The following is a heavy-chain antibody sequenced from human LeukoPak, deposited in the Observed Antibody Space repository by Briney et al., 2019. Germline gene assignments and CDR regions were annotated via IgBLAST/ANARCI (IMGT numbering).Heavy chain of an antibody. J-gene: IGHJ2*01. Sequence: GGSLRLSCAPSGFTFSDYWMSWVREAPGRGLEWVANIKHDGSEIYYLDSVKGRFTISRDNAKASLYLQMYGLRVDDSAVYYCATEYCTDKGNFDLWGRGTLVTVSS. V-gene: IGHV3-7*02. CDR2: IKHDGSEI. CDR3: ATEYCTDKGNFDL. CDR1: GFTFSDYW. D-gene: IGHD2/OR15-2a*01.